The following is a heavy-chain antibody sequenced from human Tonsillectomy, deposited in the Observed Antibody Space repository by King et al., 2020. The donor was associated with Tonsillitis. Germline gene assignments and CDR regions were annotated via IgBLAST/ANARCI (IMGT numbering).Heavy chain of an antibody. D-gene: IGHD1-26*01. Sequence: VQLVESGGGLVQPGGSLRVSCAASGFTVSGSYMSWLRQAPGKGLEWVSVIYSGGSTYYADSVKGRFTISRDNSKNTLYLQMNSLRAEDTALYYCARHRGVGTTEDAFDIWGQGTMVTVSS. CDR1: GFTVSGSY. V-gene: IGHV3-66*04. CDR3: ARHRGVGTTEDAFDI. CDR2: IYSGGST. J-gene: IGHJ3*02.